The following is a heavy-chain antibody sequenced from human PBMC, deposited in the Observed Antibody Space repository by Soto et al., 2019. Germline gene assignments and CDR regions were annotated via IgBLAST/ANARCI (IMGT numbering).Heavy chain of an antibody. D-gene: IGHD6-19*01. CDR3: AKALTVEGWYGSYYFDY. Sequence: QVQLVESGGGVVQPGRSLRLSCAASGFTFSSYGMHWVRQAPGKGLEWVAVISYDGSNKYYADSVKGRFTISRDNSKNTLYLQMNSLRAEDTAVYYCAKALTVEGWYGSYYFDYWGQGTLVTVSS. J-gene: IGHJ4*02. V-gene: IGHV3-30*18. CDR1: GFTFSSYG. CDR2: ISYDGSNK.